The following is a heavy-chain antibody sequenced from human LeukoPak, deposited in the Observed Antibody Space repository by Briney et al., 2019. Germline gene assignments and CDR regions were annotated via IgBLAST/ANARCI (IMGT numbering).Heavy chain of an antibody. V-gene: IGHV3-7*01. CDR3: AKDTPFGGN. CDR2: IKGDGSEK. D-gene: IGHD1-26*01. CDR1: GFTFSTYW. Sequence: QAGGSLRLSCAASGFTFSTYWMSWVRQAPGKGLEWVANIKGDGSEKNYVGSVKGRFTISRDNAKNSLYLQMNSLRAEDTAVYYCAKDTPFGGNWGQGTLVTVSS. J-gene: IGHJ4*02.